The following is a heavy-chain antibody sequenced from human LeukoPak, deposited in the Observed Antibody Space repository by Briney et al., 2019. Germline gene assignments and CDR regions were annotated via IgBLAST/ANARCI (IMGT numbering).Heavy chain of an antibody. V-gene: IGHV3-33*06. Sequence: GRSLRLSRAASGFTFSNCGMHWVRQAPGKGLEWVAVIWYDGSYKYYADSVKGRFTLSRDNSKNTLYLQMNSLRAEDTAVYYCAKDFYVGPVLARYFDYWGQGTLVTVSS. CDR2: IWYDGSYK. CDR3: AKDFYVGPVLARYFDY. CDR1: GFTFSNCG. D-gene: IGHD2-8*02. J-gene: IGHJ4*02.